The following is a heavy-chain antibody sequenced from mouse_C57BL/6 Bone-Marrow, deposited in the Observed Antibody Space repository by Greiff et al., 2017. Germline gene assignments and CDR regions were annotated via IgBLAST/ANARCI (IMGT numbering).Heavy chain of an antibody. D-gene: IGHD1-1*01. J-gene: IGHJ4*01. CDR3: ARHWNYDYYAMDY. CDR2: ISSGGSDT. V-gene: IGHV5-6*01. CDR1: GFTFSSYG. Sequence: EVQLQESGGDLVKPGGSLKLSCAASGFTFSSYGMSWVRQTPDTRLEWVATISSGGSDTYYPDSVKGRFTLSRDNAKNTLYMQMSRLNSEDSAMYYCARHWNYDYYAMDYWGQGTSVTVSS.